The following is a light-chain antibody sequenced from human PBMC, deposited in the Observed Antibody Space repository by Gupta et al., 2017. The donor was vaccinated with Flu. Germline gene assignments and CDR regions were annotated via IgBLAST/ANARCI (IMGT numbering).Light chain of an antibody. CDR1: SSGVGGYDY. Sequence: QSALTQPASVSGSPGQSVTISCTGTSSGVGGYDYVSWYQQYPGKALKLIIYDVSHRPSGVSNRFSGSKSGSTASLTISGLQAEDEADYYCKSFASSIAYVFGAGTKVTVL. CDR3: KSFASSIAYV. J-gene: IGLJ1*01. V-gene: IGLV2-14*03. CDR2: DVS.